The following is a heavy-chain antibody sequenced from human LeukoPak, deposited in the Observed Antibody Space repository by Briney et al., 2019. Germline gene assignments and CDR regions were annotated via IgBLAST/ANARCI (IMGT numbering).Heavy chain of an antibody. CDR2: INTDGSST. J-gene: IGHJ6*02. Sequence: QAGGSLRLSCAASGFTLSGYWMHWVRQAPGKGLVWVSRINTDGSSTSYADSVKGRFTISRDNAKNTLYLQMNSLRAEDTAVYYCARDQLRDFWSGFGSSDYYYGMDVWGQGTTVTVSS. D-gene: IGHD3-3*01. CDR3: ARDQLRDFWSGFGSSDYYYGMDV. V-gene: IGHV3-74*01. CDR1: GFTLSGYW.